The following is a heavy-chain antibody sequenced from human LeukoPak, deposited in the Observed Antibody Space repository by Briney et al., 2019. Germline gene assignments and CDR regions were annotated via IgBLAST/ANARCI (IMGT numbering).Heavy chain of an antibody. V-gene: IGHV1-2*02. CDR1: GYTFTGYY. D-gene: IGHD5-12*01. CDR3: ARAPGSGYAFDS. J-gene: IGHJ4*02. Sequence: ASVKVSCKASGYTFTGYYIHWVRQAPGQGLEWKGWINPDSGGTKSAQKFQGRVTMTRDTSINTAYMELSRLASDDTAVYYCARAPGSGYAFDSWGQGTQVTVSS. CDR2: INPDSGGT.